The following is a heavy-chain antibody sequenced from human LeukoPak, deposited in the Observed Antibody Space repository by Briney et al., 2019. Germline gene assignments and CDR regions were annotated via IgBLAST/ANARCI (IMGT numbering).Heavy chain of an antibody. J-gene: IGHJ4*02. V-gene: IGHV3-23*01. CDR3: ARSGLSRFGF. Sequence: GGSLRLSCAASGLTFSSYAKSWVRQAPGKGLEWVSAISGSGGSTYYAESVKGRFTISRDNSRNTLYLQMNSLRAEDTAVYYCARSGLSRFGFWGQGTLVTVSS. CDR2: ISGSGGST. CDR1: GLTFSSYA. D-gene: IGHD2/OR15-2a*01.